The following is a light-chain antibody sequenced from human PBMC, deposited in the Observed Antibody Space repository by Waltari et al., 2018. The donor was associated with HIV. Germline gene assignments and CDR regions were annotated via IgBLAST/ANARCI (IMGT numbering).Light chain of an antibody. Sequence: QSVLTQPPSLSAAAGQLVTISCSGSYSNLGSSFVSWFQQFPGAAPKLIIYDNRVRPSGIPDRFSASKSATSATLDITGLQAGDEALYYCGTWDTNLESVVFGGGTKLTV. CDR1: YSNLGSSF. CDR3: GTWDTNLESVV. V-gene: IGLV1-51*01. CDR2: DNR. J-gene: IGLJ2*01.